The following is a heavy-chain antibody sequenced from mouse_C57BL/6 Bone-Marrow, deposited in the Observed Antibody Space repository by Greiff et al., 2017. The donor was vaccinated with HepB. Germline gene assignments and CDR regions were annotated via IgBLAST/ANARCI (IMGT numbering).Heavy chain of an antibody. V-gene: IGHV1-80*01. CDR1: GYAFSSYW. J-gene: IGHJ2*01. CDR3: ARTDYYGSKRYFDY. Sequence: QVQLKESGAELVKPGASVKISCKASGYAFSSYWMNWVKQRPGKGLEWIGQIYPGDGDTNYNGKFKGKATLTADKSSSTAYMQLSSLTSEDSAVYFCARTDYYGSKRYFDYWGQGTTLSVSS. CDR2: IYPGDGDT. D-gene: IGHD1-1*01.